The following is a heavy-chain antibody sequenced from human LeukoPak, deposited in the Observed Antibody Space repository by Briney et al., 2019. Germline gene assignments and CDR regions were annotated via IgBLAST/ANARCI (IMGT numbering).Heavy chain of an antibody. D-gene: IGHD2-2*01. V-gene: IGHV3-23*01. CDR1: GFTFSSYA. CDR3: AKEEGDIVVVPAANSDAFDI. J-gene: IGHJ3*02. CDR2: ISGSGGST. Sequence: GGSLRLSCAASGFTFSSYAMSWVRQAPGKGLEWVSAISGSGGSTYYADSVKGRFTISRDNSKNTLYLQMNSLRAEDTAVYYCAKEEGDIVVVPAANSDAFDIWGQGTMVTVSS.